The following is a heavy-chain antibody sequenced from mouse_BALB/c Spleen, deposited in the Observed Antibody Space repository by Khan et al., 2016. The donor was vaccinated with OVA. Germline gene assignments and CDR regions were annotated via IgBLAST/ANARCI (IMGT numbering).Heavy chain of an antibody. D-gene: IGHD2-14*01. V-gene: IGHV1-4*01. CDR1: GYTFTSYT. J-gene: IGHJ3*01. CDR2: INPSNGYT. CDR3: VRDGAYHRNDGWFAY. Sequence: QVQLQQSGAELARPGASVKMSCKASGYTFTSYTIHWIKKRPGQGLEWIGYINPSNGYTNYNQKFKDKATLTTDKSSTTAYPQLSSLTSDDSAVDNGVRDGAYHRNDGWFAYWGQGTLVTVSA.